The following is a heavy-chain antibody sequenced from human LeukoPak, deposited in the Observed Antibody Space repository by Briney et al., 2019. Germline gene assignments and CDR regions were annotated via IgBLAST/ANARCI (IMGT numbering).Heavy chain of an antibody. J-gene: IGHJ4*02. CDR3: ARLLCGWSLRCPFDY. D-gene: IGHD6-19*01. CDR1: GFTFSDYY. V-gene: IGHV3-11*01. Sequence: PGGSLRLSCAASGFTFSDYYMSWIRQAPGKGLEWVSYISSSGSTIYYADSVKGRFTISRDNAKNSLYLQMNSLRAEDTAVYYCARLLCGWSLRCPFDYRGQGTLVTVSS. CDR2: ISSSGSTI.